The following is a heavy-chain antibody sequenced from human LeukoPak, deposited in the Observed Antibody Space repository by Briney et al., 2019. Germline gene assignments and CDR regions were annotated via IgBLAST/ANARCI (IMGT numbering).Heavy chain of an antibody. CDR1: GFTFTRYD. Sequence: ASVKVSCKASGFTFTRYDINWVRRATGQGLEWMGWMNPNNGNTGYAQTFQGRVTMTRDTFTSTAYMELRSLTSEDTAVYYCARGYDYVWGSYRFGSEYYFDYWGQGTLVTVSS. V-gene: IGHV1-8*01. J-gene: IGHJ4*02. D-gene: IGHD3-16*02. CDR2: MNPNNGNT. CDR3: ARGYDYVWGSYRFGSEYYFDY.